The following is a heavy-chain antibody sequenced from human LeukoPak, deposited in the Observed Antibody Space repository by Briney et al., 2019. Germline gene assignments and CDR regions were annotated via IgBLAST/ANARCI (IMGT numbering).Heavy chain of an antibody. V-gene: IGHV3-30*02. CDR3: AKDPHYYGSGSYYKAVDY. Sequence: GGSLRLSCAASGFTFSSYGIHWVRQAPGKGLEWVAFIRYDGSDKYYADSVKGRFTISRDNSKNTLYLQMNSLRAEDTAVYYCAKDPHYYGSGSYYKAVDYWGQGTLVTVSS. J-gene: IGHJ4*02. D-gene: IGHD3-10*01. CDR2: IRYDGSDK. CDR1: GFTFSSYG.